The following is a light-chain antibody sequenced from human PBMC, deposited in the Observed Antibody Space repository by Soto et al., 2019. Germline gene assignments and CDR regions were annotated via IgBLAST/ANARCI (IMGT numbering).Light chain of an antibody. V-gene: IGKV3-20*01. CDR2: ATS. J-gene: IGKJ5*01. CDR1: QSVSSIY. Sequence: EIVLTQSPGTLSLSPGERATLSCRASQSVSSIYLAWYQQKPGHAPSLLIYATSSRATGIPARFSGSGSGTDFSLTISRLEPEDFAVYYCQQYGSSPITFGQGTRLEIK. CDR3: QQYGSSPIT.